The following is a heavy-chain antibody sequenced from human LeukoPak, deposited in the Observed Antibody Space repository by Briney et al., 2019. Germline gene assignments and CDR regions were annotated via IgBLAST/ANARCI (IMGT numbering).Heavy chain of an antibody. CDR1: GFTLSIFT. D-gene: IGHD1-26*01. CDR3: VRGALEPRWDLDFDY. J-gene: IGHJ4*02. V-gene: IGHV3-21*01. Sequence: PGGSLTLSCAASGFTLSIFTMNWVRHAPEKVLEWVSSISSGSAYIYYAHSVKGRFNIYRDKDKKSMYLQMNSLRVEDTAVYYCVRGALEPRWDLDFDYWGQGTLVTVSS. CDR2: ISSGSAYI.